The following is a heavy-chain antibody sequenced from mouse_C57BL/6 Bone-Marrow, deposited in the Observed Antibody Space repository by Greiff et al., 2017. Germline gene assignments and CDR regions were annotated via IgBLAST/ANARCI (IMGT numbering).Heavy chain of an antibody. Sequence: QVQLQQSGPELVKPGASVKISCKASGYAFSSSWMNWVKQRPGKGLEWIGRIYPGDGDTNYNGKFKGKATLTSDKSSSTAYMQLSILTSEDSAVYFCASDGVYDGYYPYAMDYWGQGTSVTVSS. V-gene: IGHV1-82*01. CDR2: IYPGDGDT. CDR1: GYAFSSSW. D-gene: IGHD2-3*01. CDR3: ASDGVYDGYYPYAMDY. J-gene: IGHJ4*01.